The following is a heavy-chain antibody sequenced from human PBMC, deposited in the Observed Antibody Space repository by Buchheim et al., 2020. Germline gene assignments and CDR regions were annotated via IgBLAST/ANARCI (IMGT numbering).Heavy chain of an antibody. CDR1: GFTFSSYW. D-gene: IGHD6-19*01. CDR3: ARVAVAGDYYFDY. J-gene: IGHJ4*02. Sequence: EVQLVESGGGLVQPGRSLRLSCAASGFTFSSYWMSWVRQAPGKGLEWVATIKQDGSEKYYVNSVKGRFTISRDNAKNSLYLQMNSLRAEDTAVYYCARVAVAGDYYFDYWGQGTL. V-gene: IGHV3-7*01. CDR2: IKQDGSEK.